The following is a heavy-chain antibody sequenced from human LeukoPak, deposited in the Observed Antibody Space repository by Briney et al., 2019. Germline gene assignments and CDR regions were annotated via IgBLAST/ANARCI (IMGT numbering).Heavy chain of an antibody. Sequence: SETLSLTCTVSGGSISSYYWSWIRQHPGKGLEWIGNIYYSGSTYYNPSLKSRVTISVDTSKNQFSLKLSSVTAADTAVYYCARVVWFGELGYNWFDPWGQGTLVTVSS. J-gene: IGHJ5*02. V-gene: IGHV4-59*06. CDR2: IYYSGST. CDR3: ARVVWFGELGYNWFDP. D-gene: IGHD3-10*01. CDR1: GGSISSYY.